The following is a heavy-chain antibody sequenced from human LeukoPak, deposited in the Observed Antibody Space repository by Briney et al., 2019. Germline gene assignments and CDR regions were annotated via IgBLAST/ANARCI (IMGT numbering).Heavy chain of an antibody. CDR3: ARGSTTGPQTYCGGDCYSTYFDY. CDR2: INHSGST. J-gene: IGHJ4*02. V-gene: IGHV4-34*01. Sequence: MTSETLSLTCAVYGGSFSGYYWSWIRQPPGKGLEWIGEINHSGSTNYNPSLKSRVTISVDTSENQFSLKLSSVTAADTAVYYCARGSTTGPQTYCGGDCYSTYFDYWGQGTLVTVSS. D-gene: IGHD2-21*02. CDR1: GGSFSGYY.